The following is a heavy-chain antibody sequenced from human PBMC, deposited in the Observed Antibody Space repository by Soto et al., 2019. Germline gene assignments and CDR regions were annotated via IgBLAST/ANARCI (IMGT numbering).Heavy chain of an antibody. Sequence: GASVKVSCKASGYTFSSHDISWVRQAPGQGLEWMGWISAYNGNTNYAQKLQGRVTMTTDTSTSTAYMELRSLRSDDTAVYYCARYKFGDPFDYSGQGTLVTVSS. D-gene: IGHD3-10*01. J-gene: IGHJ4*02. CDR1: GYTFSSHD. CDR3: ARYKFGDPFDY. CDR2: ISAYNGNT. V-gene: IGHV1-18*01.